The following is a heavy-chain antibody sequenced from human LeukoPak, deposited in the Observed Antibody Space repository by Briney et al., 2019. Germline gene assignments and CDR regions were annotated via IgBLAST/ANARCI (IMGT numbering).Heavy chain of an antibody. CDR1: GFIFSNYA. V-gene: IGHV3-7*01. D-gene: IGHD6-13*01. CDR3: ARGGLAAGEYAFDY. Sequence: PGGSLRLSCAASGFIFSNYAMHWVRQAPGKGLEWVANIKQDGSEKYYVDSVKGRFTISRDNAKNSLYLQMNSLRAEDTAVYYCARGGLAAGEYAFDYWGQGTLVTVSS. CDR2: IKQDGSEK. J-gene: IGHJ4*02.